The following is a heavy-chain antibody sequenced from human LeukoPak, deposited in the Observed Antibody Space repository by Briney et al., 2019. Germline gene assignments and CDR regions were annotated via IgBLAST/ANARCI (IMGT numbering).Heavy chain of an antibody. Sequence: ASVKVSCKGSGYTFTSYGISWVRQAPGQGLERMGWVSAYDGNTNYAQKFQGRVTMTREQSTSTVYMELSSLSSEDTAVYYCARGPRITLIRGGQWYYFMDVGGKGTTVTISS. J-gene: IGHJ6*03. CDR3: ARGPRITLIRGGQWYYFMDV. D-gene: IGHD3-10*01. V-gene: IGHV1-18*01. CDR1: GYTFTSYG. CDR2: VSAYDGNT.